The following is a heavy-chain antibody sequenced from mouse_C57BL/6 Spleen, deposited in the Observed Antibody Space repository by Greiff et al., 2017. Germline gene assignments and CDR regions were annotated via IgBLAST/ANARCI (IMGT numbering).Heavy chain of an antibody. CDR3: ARDTDYGNYGAMDY. D-gene: IGHD2-1*01. CDR1: GFSLTSYA. Sequence: VHLVESGPGLVAPSQSLSITCTVSGFSLTSYAISWVRQPPGKGLEWLGVIWTGGGTNYNSALKSRLSISKDNSKSQVFLKMNSLQTDDTARYYCARDTDYGNYGAMDYWGQGTSVTVSS. V-gene: IGHV2-9-1*01. J-gene: IGHJ4*01. CDR2: IWTGGGT.